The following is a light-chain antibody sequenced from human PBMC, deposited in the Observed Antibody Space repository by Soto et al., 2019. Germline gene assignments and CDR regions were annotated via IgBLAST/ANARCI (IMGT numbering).Light chain of an antibody. CDR3: QEXGSSRT. Sequence: EFVLTQSPGTLSLSPGERATLSCRASQSVTTNSVAWYQQKPGQSPRLLIYGASSRATGIPDRFSGSGSGTDFTLTISRLEPEXXXXXXXQEXGSSRTFGQGTKVETK. CDR1: QSVTTNS. V-gene: IGKV3-20*01. J-gene: IGKJ1*01. CDR2: GAS.